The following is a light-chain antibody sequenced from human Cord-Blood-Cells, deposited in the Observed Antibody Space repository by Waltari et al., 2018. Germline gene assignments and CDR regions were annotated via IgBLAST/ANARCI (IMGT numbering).Light chain of an antibody. CDR1: SSDVGGYNY. J-gene: IGLJ2*01. Sequence: QSALTQPASVSGSPGQSITISCTGTSSDVGGYNYVSWYQQHPGKAPKLMIYEVSNRPSGVSKRVSGSKAGNTASLTISGLQAEDEADYYCSSYTSSSTVVVGGGTKLTVI. V-gene: IGLV2-14*01. CDR2: EVS. CDR3: SSYTSSSTVV.